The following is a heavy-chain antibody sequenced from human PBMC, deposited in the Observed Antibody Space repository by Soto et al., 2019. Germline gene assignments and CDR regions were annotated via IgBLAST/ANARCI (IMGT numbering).Heavy chain of an antibody. CDR2: ICNDCSNK. V-gene: IGHV3-33*08. CDR1: GFTFSSFG. CDR3: AGAFDF. J-gene: IGHJ3*01. Sequence: PGGSLRLSCAASGFTFSSFGMHWVRQAPGKGLEWVSVICNDCSNKYYAESVKGRFTISRDNAKNSLYLQMDSLRAEDTAVYYCAGAFDFWGQGTMVTVSS.